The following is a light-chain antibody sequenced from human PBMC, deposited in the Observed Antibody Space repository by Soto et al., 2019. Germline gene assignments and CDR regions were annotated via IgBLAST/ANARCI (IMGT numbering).Light chain of an antibody. CDR2: SNN. Sequence: QSVLTQPPSASGTPGQRGTISCSGSTSNIGSNTVNWYQRLPGTAPKLLIYSNNQRPSGVPDRFSGSKSGTSASLAISGLQSEDEADYYCAAWDDSLSGYVFGTGTKVTVL. V-gene: IGLV1-44*01. J-gene: IGLJ1*01. CDR3: AAWDDSLSGYV. CDR1: TSNIGSNT.